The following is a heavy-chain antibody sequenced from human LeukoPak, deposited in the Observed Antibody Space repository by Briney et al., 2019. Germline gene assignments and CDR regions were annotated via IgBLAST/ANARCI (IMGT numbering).Heavy chain of an antibody. CDR1: GYTFLHYG. J-gene: IGHJ6*03. Sequence: ASVKVSCKASGYTFLHYGISWVRQAPGQGLEWMGWISAYNGNTNYAQKLQGRVTMTTDTSTSTAYMELRSLRSDDTAVYYCARKSVTMVRGVIGYYMDVWGKGTTVTVSS. D-gene: IGHD3-10*01. V-gene: IGHV1-18*01. CDR3: ARKSVTMVRGVIGYYMDV. CDR2: ISAYNGNT.